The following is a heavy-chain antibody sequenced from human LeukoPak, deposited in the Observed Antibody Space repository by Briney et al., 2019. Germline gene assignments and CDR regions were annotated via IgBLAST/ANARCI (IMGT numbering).Heavy chain of an antibody. V-gene: IGHV6-1*01. CDR1: GDSVSSNSAA. J-gene: IGHJ2*01. CDR3: ARGKWELLSHYWCFDL. D-gene: IGHD1-26*01. CDR2: TYHRSKWYN. Sequence: SQTLSLTCAISGDSVSSNSAAWNWIRQSPSRGLEWLGRTYHRSKWYNDYVVSVKSRITINPDTSKNQFSLQLNSVTPEDTAVYYCARGKWELLSHYWCFDLWGRGTLVTVSS.